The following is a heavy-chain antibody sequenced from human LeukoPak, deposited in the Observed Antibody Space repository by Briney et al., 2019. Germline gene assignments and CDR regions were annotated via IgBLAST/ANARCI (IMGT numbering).Heavy chain of an antibody. D-gene: IGHD6-19*01. Sequence: PGGSLRLSCAASGFXFSFYAISWLRQPPGKGLEWVSTVNANSGTTSYAASVRGRFTISRDNSKNTLYLQVNSLRADDTAVYYCAKPISGGLAVTADWFDPWGQGTLVVVSS. J-gene: IGHJ5*01. V-gene: IGHV3-23*01. CDR1: GFXFSFYA. CDR2: VNANSGTT. CDR3: AKPISGGLAVTADWFDP.